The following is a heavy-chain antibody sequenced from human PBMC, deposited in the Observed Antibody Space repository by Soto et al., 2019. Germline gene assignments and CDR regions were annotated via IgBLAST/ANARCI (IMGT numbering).Heavy chain of an antibody. CDR1: EFTFSSYT. Sequence: GSLRLSCTASEFTFSSYTMSWVRQAPGKGLEWVSSISGSAGSIYYADSVKGRFTVSRDNSKDTLYLEMNTLRAEDTAVYYCAKGMAILHNYYAMDVWGQGTTVTV. CDR3: AKGMAILHNYYAMDV. CDR2: ISGSAGSI. J-gene: IGHJ6*02. D-gene: IGHD3-3*01. V-gene: IGHV3-23*01.